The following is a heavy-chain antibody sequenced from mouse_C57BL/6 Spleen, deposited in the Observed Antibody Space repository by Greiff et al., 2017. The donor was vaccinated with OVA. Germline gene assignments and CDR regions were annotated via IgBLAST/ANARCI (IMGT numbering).Heavy chain of an antibody. CDR3: APYYSNYFDY. Sequence: QVQLQQPGAELVKPGASVKLSCKASGYTFTSYWMQWVKQRPGQGLEWIGEIDPSDSYTNYNQKFKGKATLTVDTSSSTAYMQLSSLTSEDSAVYYCAPYYSNYFDYWGQGTTLTVSS. J-gene: IGHJ2*01. V-gene: IGHV1-50*01. CDR1: GYTFTSYW. CDR2: IDPSDSYT. D-gene: IGHD2-5*01.